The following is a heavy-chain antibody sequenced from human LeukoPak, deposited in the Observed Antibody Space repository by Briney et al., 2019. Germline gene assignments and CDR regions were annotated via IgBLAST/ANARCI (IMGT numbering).Heavy chain of an antibody. D-gene: IGHD3-22*01. CDR2: INPNSGNT. V-gene: IGHV1-8*02. Sequence: ASVKVSCKASGYTFTGYYMHWVRQAPGQGLEWMGWINPNSGNTGYAQKFQGRVTMTRNTSISTAYMELSSLRSEDTAVYYCARWEGSSYYDSSGYYLHWGQGTLVTVSS. CDR3: ARWEGSSYYDSSGYYLH. CDR1: GYTFTGYY. J-gene: IGHJ4*02.